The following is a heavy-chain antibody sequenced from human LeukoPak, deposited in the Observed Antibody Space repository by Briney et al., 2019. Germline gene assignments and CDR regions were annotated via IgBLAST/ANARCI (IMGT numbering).Heavy chain of an antibody. CDR2: INPNSGGT. D-gene: IGHD5-18*01. V-gene: IGHV1-2*02. CDR3: ARVDTAMVAGGGDY. Sequence: ASVKVSCKASGYTFDGYYMHWVRQAPGQGLEWMGWINPNSGGTNYAQKFQGRVTMTRDTSISTAYMELSRLRSDDTAVYYCARVDTAMVAGGGDYWGQGTLVTVSS. J-gene: IGHJ4*02. CDR1: GYTFDGYY.